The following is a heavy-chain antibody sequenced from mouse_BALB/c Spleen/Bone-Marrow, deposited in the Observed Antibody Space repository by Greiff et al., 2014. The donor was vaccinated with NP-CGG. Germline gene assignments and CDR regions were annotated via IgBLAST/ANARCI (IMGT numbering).Heavy chain of an antibody. CDR3: TRSEPFAY. CDR2: INPSNGGT. J-gene: IGHJ3*01. Sequence: LEWIGGINPSNGGTHFNEKFKSKATLTVDKSSSTAHMQLSSLTSEDSAVYYCTRSEPFAYWGQGTLVTVSA. V-gene: IGHV1S16*01.